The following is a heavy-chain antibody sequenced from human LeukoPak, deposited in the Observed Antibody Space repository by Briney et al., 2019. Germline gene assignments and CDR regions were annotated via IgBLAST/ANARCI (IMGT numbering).Heavy chain of an antibody. Sequence: PSETLSLTCGVSGYSINSGFYWGWIRQPPGRGLEWVATIYSTGNTYFNPSLRGRVDISVDTSENQFSLKLNSVTAADTAVYYCASRFTMAGHNFDDWGQGTQVIVSS. CDR1: GYSINSGFY. CDR2: IYSTGNT. J-gene: IGHJ4*02. V-gene: IGHV4-38-2*01. CDR3: ASRFTMAGHNFDD. D-gene: IGHD6-19*01.